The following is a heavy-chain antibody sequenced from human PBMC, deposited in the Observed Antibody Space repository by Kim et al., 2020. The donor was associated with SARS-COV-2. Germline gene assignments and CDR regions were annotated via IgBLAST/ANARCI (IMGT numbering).Heavy chain of an antibody. V-gene: IGHV3-23*01. CDR2: T. CDR3: AKNCAAGAYEY. Sequence: TYYAESVKGRFTISVDKSKNTLYLEMNNLSPADTAPYDCAKNCAAGAYEYWSQGTLVTVSA. J-gene: IGHJ4*02. D-gene: IGHD6-13*01.